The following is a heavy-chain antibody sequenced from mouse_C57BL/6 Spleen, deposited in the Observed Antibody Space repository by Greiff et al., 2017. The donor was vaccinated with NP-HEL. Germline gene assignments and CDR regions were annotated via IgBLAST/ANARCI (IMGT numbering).Heavy chain of an antibody. Sequence: QVQLQQSGAELARPGASVKMSCKASGYTFTSYTMHWVKQRPGQGLEWIGYINPSSGYTKYNQKFKDKATLTADKSSSTAYMQLSSLTSEDSAVYYCARGALTTVVARYFDVWGTGTTVTVSS. CDR3: ARGALTTVVARYFDV. D-gene: IGHD1-1*01. V-gene: IGHV1-4*01. CDR2: INPSSGYT. CDR1: GYTFTSYT. J-gene: IGHJ1*03.